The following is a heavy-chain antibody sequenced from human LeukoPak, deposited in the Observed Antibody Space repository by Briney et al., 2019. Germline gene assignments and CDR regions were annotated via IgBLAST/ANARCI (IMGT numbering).Heavy chain of an antibody. D-gene: IGHD6-6*01. CDR3: ARAPKLVRSWFDP. Sequence: GGSLRLSCAASGFTFSSYAMHWVRQAPGKGLEWVAVISYDGGNKYYADSVKGRFTISRDNSKNTLYLQMNSLRAEDTAVYYCARAPKLVRSWFDPWGQGTLVTVSS. J-gene: IGHJ5*02. V-gene: IGHV3-30-3*01. CDR2: ISYDGGNK. CDR1: GFTFSSYA.